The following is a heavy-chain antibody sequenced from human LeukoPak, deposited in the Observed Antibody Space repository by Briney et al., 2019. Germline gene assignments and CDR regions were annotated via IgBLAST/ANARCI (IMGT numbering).Heavy chain of an antibody. D-gene: IGHD3-10*01. CDR2: ISAYNGNT. CDR1: GYTFTSYG. V-gene: IGHV1-18*01. J-gene: IGHJ3*02. Sequence: ASVKVSCKASGYTFTSYGIRWVRQAPGQGLEWMGWISAYNGNTNYAQKLQGRVTMTTDTSTSTAYMELRSLRSDDTAVYYCARFYGAGPLDAFDIWGQGTMVTVSS. CDR3: ARFYGAGPLDAFDI.